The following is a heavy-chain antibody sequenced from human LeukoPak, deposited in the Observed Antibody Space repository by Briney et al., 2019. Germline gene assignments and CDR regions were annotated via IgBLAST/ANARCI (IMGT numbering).Heavy chain of an antibody. CDR1: GFTFTNYA. J-gene: IGHJ4*02. CDR3: AKRSGSGGPFDY. CDR2: ISPGGST. D-gene: IGHD3-10*01. V-gene: IGHV3-23*01. Sequence: GGSLRLSCAASGFTFTNYAMSWVRQAPGRGLEWVSNISPGGSTNYADSVKGRFAISRDNYKNTMYLQMNSLRAEDTAVYYCAKRSGSGGPFDYWGQGILVTVSS.